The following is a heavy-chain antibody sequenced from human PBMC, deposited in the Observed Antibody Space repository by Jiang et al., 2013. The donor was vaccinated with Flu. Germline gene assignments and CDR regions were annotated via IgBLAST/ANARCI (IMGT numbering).Heavy chain of an antibody. CDR1: GYSFTSYW. CDR2: IDPSDSYT. D-gene: IGHD3-22*01. J-gene: IGHJ1*01. CDR3: ARHKKTYYYDSSGPTEGYFQH. Sequence: GAEVKKPGESLRISCKGSGYSFTSYWISWVRQMPGKGLEWMGRIDPSDSYTNYSPSFQGHVTISADKSISTAYLQWGSLKASDTAMYYCARHKKTYYYDSSGPTEGYFQHWGQGTLVTVSS. V-gene: IGHV5-10-1*01.